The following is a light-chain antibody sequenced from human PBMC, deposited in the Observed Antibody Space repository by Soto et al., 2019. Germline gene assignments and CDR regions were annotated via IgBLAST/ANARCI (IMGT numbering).Light chain of an antibody. Sequence: DIQMTKSPSSLSASVGDRVTITCRESQSISSYLNWYQQKPGKDPKLLIYAASSLQSGVPSRFSGSGSGTDFTLTISSLQPEDFATYYCQQSYSTPWTFGQGTKVDIK. CDR1: QSISSY. V-gene: IGKV1-39*01. J-gene: IGKJ1*01. CDR2: AAS. CDR3: QQSYSTPWT.